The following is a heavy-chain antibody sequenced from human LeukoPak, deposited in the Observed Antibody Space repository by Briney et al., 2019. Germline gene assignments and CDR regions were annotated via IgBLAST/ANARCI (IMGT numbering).Heavy chain of an antibody. D-gene: IGHD4-17*01. CDR3: ARGPTMTPLDY. CDR1: GFTVSSNY. J-gene: IGHJ4*02. CDR2: IYSGGST. Sequence: GGSLRLSCAASGFTVSSNYMSWVRQAPGKGLEWVSVIYSGGSTYYADSVKGRFTISRDNSKNTLYLQMNSLRAEDTAVYYCARGPTMTPLDYWGQGTLVTVSS. V-gene: IGHV3-53*01.